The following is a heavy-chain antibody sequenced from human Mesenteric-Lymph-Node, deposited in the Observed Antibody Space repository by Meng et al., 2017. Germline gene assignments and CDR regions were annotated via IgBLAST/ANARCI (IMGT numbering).Heavy chain of an antibody. J-gene: IGHJ4*02. D-gene: IGHD6-13*01. V-gene: IGHV3-30*01. Sequence: GGSLRLSCAASGFTFSSFAMHWVRQAPGKGLEWVAVISYDGSNKYYADSVKGRFTISRDNSKNTLYLQMNSLRAEDTAVYYCARVYRSSSWYGVDYWGQGTLVTVSS. CDR2: ISYDGSNK. CDR1: GFTFSSFA. CDR3: ARVYRSSSWYGVDY.